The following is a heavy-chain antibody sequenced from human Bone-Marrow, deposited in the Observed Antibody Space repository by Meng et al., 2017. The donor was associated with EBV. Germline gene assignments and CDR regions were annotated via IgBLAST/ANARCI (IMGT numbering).Heavy chain of an antibody. CDR3: ARDADYGSGSYGVLIDY. Sequence: QVQRGKSGTGGEKPGASVKVSCKASGYTFTSYGISRVRQAPGQGLEWMGWISAYNAHTNYAQKLQGRVTMTTDTSTRTTYMELRSLRSDDTAVYYCARDADYGSGSYGVLIDYWGQGTLVTVSS. J-gene: IGHJ4*02. CDR1: GYTFTSYG. CDR2: ISAYNAHT. V-gene: IGHV1-18*01. D-gene: IGHD3-10*01.